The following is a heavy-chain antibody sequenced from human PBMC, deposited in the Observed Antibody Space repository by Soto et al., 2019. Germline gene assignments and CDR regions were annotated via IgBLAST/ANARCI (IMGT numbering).Heavy chain of an antibody. J-gene: IGHJ4*02. CDR3: AKGHGDYVWHYFDY. V-gene: IGHV3-23*01. CDR1: GFTLSSDA. CDR2: ISGSAGST. Sequence: DVQLLESGGGLVQPGGSLRLSCAASGFTLSSDAMSWVRQAPGKGLEWVSSISGSAGSTYYADSVKGRFTISRDNSKNTLYVQMNSLRAEDTAVYYCAKGHGDYVWHYFDYWGQGTLVTVSS. D-gene: IGHD4-17*01.